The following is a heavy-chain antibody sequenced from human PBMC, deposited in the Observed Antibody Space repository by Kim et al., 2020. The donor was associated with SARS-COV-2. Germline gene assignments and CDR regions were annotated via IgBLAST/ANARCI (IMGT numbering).Heavy chain of an antibody. CDR1: GFTFSDYA. CDR3: TGGTGTSLAFWAVFDV. V-gene: IGHV3-73*01. CDR2: IRSKDNGYAT. J-gene: IGHJ3*01. D-gene: IGHD1-1*01. Sequence: GGSLRLSCAASGFTFSDYAIHWVRRAPGKGLEWLGGIRSKDNGYATAYSASGRGRITIARADSRHTAHLQRNRPKTEDTVVYYWTGGTGTSLAFWAVFDV.